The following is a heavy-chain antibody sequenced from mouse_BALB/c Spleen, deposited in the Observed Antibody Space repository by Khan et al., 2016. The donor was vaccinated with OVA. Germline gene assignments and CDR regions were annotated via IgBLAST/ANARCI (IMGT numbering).Heavy chain of an antibody. CDR2: ISSGADYT. CDR1: GFTFSSYS. J-gene: IGHJ3*01. CDR3: ASHLTGSFAY. V-gene: IGHV5-6*01. Sequence: EVELVESGGDLVKPGGSLKLSCAASGFTFSSYSMSWVRQTPDKRLEWVATISSGADYTYYPDSVKGRFPISRDNAKNTLYLQMSSLKSEDTAMYYCASHLTGSFAYWGQGTLVTVSA. D-gene: IGHD4-1*01.